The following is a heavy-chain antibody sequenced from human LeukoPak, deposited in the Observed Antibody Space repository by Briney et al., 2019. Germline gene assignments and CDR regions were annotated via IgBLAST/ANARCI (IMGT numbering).Heavy chain of an antibody. CDR3: ARLRLWFGDHGPFDY. J-gene: IGHJ4*02. V-gene: IGHV1-2*02. CDR2: INPNSGGT. Sequence: GASVKVSCKASGYTFTGYYMHWVRQAPGQGLEWMGWINPNSGGTNYAQKFQGRVTMTRDTSISTAYMELSRLRSDDTAVYYCARLRLWFGDHGPFDYWGQGTLVTVSS. D-gene: IGHD3-10*01. CDR1: GYTFTGYY.